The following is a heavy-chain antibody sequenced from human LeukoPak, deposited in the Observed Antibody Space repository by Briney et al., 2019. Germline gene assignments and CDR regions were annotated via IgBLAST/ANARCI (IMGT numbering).Heavy chain of an antibody. CDR3: AKVHDFWSGYYG. CDR2: ISGSGGST. V-gene: IGHV3-23*01. J-gene: IGHJ4*02. D-gene: IGHD3-3*01. CDR1: GFTFSSYA. Sequence: GGSLRLSCAASGFTFSSYAMSWVRQAPGKGLEWVSAISGSGGSTYCADSVKGRFTISRDNSKNTLYLQMNSLRAEDTAVYYCAKVHDFWSGYYGWGQGTLVTVSS.